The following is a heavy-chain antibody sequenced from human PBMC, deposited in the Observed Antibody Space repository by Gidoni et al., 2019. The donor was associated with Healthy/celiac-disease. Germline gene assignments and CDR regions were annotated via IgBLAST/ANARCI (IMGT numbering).Heavy chain of an antibody. Sequence: QVQLQESGPGLVKPSQTLSLTCTFSGCSISSGCYYWNLLRQHPGKGLEWIGYIYYSGSTYYNPSLKSRVTISVDTSKNQFSLKLSSVTAADTAVYYCARVEGYDYVWGSYRIPKPPYFDYWGQGTLVTVSS. CDR2: IYYSGST. J-gene: IGHJ4*02. CDR3: ARVEGYDYVWGSYRIPKPPYFDY. V-gene: IGHV4-31*03. CDR1: GCSISSGCYY. D-gene: IGHD3-16*02.